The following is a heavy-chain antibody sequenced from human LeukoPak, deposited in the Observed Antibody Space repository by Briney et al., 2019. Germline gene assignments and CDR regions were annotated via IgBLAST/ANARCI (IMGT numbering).Heavy chain of an antibody. CDR3: ARDQCSGANCQVALDY. Sequence: GGSLRLSCTTSGFSVSSNYISWVRQAPGKGLQWVSVIYSGGSTYYADSVKGRFTISRDNSKNTLFLQMNSLRAEDTAVYYCARDQCSGANCQVALDYWGQGTLVTVSS. J-gene: IGHJ4*02. V-gene: IGHV3-66*01. CDR1: GFSVSSNY. D-gene: IGHD2-15*01. CDR2: IYSGGST.